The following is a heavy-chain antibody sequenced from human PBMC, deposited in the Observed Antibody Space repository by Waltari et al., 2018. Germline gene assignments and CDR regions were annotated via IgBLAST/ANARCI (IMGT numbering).Heavy chain of an antibody. CDR3: AKAGLRLGELSLYVDY. CDR1: GFTFDDYA. Sequence: EVQLVESGGGLVQPGRSLRLSCAASGFTFDDYAMHWVRQAPGKGLEWVSGISWKSGSIGYADSVKGRFTISRDNAKNALYLQMNSLRAEDTALYYCAKAGLRLGELSLYVDYWGQGTLVTVSS. J-gene: IGHJ4*02. V-gene: IGHV3-9*01. CDR2: ISWKSGSI. D-gene: IGHD3-16*02.